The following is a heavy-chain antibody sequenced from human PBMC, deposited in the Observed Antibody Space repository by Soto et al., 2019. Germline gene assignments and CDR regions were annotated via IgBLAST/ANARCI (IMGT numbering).Heavy chain of an antibody. V-gene: IGHV3-21*01. CDR1: GFTFSSYS. J-gene: IGHJ6*02. CDR2: ISSSSSYI. Sequence: PGGSLRLSCAASGFTFSSYSMNWVRQAPGKGLEWVSSISSSSSYIYYADSVKGRFTISRDNAKNSLYLQMNSLRAEDTAVYYCARDSRPHPSSVYYYYGMDVWGQGTTVTVSS. CDR3: ARDSRPHPSSVYYYYGMDV.